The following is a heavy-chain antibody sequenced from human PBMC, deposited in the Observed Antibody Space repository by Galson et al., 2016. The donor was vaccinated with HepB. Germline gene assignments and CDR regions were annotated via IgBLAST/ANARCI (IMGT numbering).Heavy chain of an antibody. CDR1: GYTFTTYS. Sequence: SCKVSGYTFTTYSITWVRQAPGQGLEWMGWISAYNGNTNFKQMLQGRVTMTTDTSTSTAYMELRSLRSDDTAVYYCARDSHYDGSGYYPHIFDYWGQGTLVTVSS. CDR3: ARDSHYDGSGYYPHIFDY. V-gene: IGHV1-18*04. D-gene: IGHD3-22*01. CDR2: ISAYNGNT. J-gene: IGHJ4*02.